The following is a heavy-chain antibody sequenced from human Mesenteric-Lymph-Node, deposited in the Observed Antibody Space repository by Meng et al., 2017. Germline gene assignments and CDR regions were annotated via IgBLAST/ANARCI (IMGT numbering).Heavy chain of an antibody. J-gene: IGHJ5*02. CDR2: IYYSGST. Sequence: QLQVQTPGPGLWKPSETRPLTCTFAGGSISSSGYYWGWIRQPPGKGLEGIGSIYYSGSTYYNPSLKSRVTISVDTSKNQFSLKLSSVTAADTAVYYCARVAAAGNEWFDPWGQGTLVTVSS. CDR1: GGSISSSGYY. V-gene: IGHV4-39*07. CDR3: ARVAAAGNEWFDP. D-gene: IGHD6-13*01.